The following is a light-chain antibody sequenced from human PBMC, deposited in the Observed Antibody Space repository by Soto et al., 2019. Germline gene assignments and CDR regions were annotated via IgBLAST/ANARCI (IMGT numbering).Light chain of an antibody. V-gene: IGKV3-11*01. CDR3: QQRYNWPPWT. Sequence: EIVLTQSPATLSLSPGERATLSCRASQSVSSYLAWYQQKPGQAPRLLIYDASNRATGIPARFSGSGSGTDFTLTISSREPEDFAVYYCQQRYNWPPWTFGQGTKVEIK. CDR2: DAS. CDR1: QSVSSY. J-gene: IGKJ1*01.